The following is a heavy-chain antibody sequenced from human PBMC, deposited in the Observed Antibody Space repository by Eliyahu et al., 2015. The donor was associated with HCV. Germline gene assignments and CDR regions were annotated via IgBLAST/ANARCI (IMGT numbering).Heavy chain of an antibody. CDR1: GFSLSTSGMC. D-gene: IGHD3-10*01. CDR2: IDWDDDK. J-gene: IGHJ6*02. Sequence: QVTLRESGPALVKPTQTLTLTCTFSGFSLSTSGMCVSWXRQPPGKALEWLARIDWDDDKYYSTSLKTRLTISKDTSKNQVVLTMTNMDPVDTATYYCARIATMVRGVISFVAYDVWGQGTTVTVSS. V-gene: IGHV2-70*15. CDR3: ARIATMVRGVISFVAYDV.